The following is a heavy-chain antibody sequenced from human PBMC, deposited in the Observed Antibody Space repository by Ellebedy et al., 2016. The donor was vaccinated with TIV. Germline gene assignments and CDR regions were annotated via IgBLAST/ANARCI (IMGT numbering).Heavy chain of an antibody. CDR2: INPGTGTA. V-gene: IGHV1-46*01. CDR1: GDTFTSYY. D-gene: IGHD5-12*01. Sequence: AASVKVSCKASGDTFTSYYMHWVRQAPGQGLEWMGIINPGTGTASYAQKFQGRVTMTRDTSTSTVYMELTSLTSEDTAMFYCARTAVATIDYWGQGTLVTVSS. J-gene: IGHJ4*02. CDR3: ARTAVATIDY.